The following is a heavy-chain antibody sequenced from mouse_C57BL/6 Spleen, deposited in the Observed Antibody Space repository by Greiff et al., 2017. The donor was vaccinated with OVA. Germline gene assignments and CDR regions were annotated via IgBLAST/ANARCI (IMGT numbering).Heavy chain of an antibody. V-gene: IGHV1-64*01. CDR3: ASPLKDWYFDV. J-gene: IGHJ1*03. Sequence: QVQLQQPGAELVKPGASVKLSCKASGYTFTSYWMHWVKQRPGQGLEWIGMIHPNSGSTNYNEKFKSKATLTVDKSSSTAYMQLSSLTSEDSAVYYCASPLKDWYFDVWGIGTTVTVSS. CDR2: IHPNSGST. CDR1: GYTFTSYW.